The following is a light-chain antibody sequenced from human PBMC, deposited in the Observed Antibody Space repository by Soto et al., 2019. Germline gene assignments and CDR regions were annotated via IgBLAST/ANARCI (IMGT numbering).Light chain of an antibody. CDR1: QDISVY. Sequence: DIRMTQSPSSLSASVGVRATITSQASQDISVYCTWYPQKPGKAPKLLIYDASNLETGVPSRFRGSGSVTDFTSTISSMQTKDIATYYCQQYDNLPLTFSGGTDLDIK. V-gene: IGKV1-33*01. J-gene: IGKJ4*01. CDR2: DAS. CDR3: QQYDNLPLT.